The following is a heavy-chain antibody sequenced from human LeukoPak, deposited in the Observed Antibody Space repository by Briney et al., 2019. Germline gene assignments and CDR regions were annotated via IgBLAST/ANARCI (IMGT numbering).Heavy chain of an antibody. CDR2: INTDGSST. CDR3: ARGYSSSYRIDY. CDR1: GFTFSNYW. Sequence: GGSLRLSCAASGFTFSNYWMHWVRQAPGKGLVWVSRINTDGSSTTYADSVKGRFIISRDNAKNTLYLQMNSLSAEDTAVYYCARGYSSSYRIDYWGQGTLVTVSS. D-gene: IGHD6-6*01. J-gene: IGHJ4*02. V-gene: IGHV3-74*01.